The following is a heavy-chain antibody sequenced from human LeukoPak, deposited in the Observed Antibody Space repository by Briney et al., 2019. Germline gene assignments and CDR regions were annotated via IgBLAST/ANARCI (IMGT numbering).Heavy chain of an antibody. Sequence: GGSLRLSCAASGFTFSSYSMNWVRQAPGKGLEWVSSISSSSSYIYYADSVKGRFTISRDNAKNSLYLQMNSLRAEDTAVYYCARDKNGDYWYFDLWGSGTLVTVSS. CDR1: GFTFSSYS. CDR3: ARDKNGDYWYFDL. V-gene: IGHV3-21*01. D-gene: IGHD4-17*01. CDR2: ISSSSSYI. J-gene: IGHJ2*01.